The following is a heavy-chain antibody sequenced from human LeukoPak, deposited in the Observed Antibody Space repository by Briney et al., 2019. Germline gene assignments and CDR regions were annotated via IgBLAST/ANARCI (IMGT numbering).Heavy chain of an antibody. CDR3: AKVSMVRGVIRWFDP. CDR2: ISGSGGST. J-gene: IGHJ5*02. Sequence: PGGSLRLSCAASGFTFSSYGMGWVRQAPGKGLEWVSAISGSGGSTYYADSVKGRFTISRDNSKNTLYLQMNSPRAEDTAVYYCAKVSMVRGVIRWFDPWGQGTLVTVSS. D-gene: IGHD3-10*01. V-gene: IGHV3-23*01. CDR1: GFTFSSYG.